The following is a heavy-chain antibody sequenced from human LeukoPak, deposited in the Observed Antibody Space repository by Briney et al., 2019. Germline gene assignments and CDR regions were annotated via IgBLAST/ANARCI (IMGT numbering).Heavy chain of an antibody. CDR3: AKGREMGTISNDIDV. J-gene: IGHJ6*02. CDR2: ISYDGSNK. Sequence: GGSLRLSCAASGFTFSSYGMHWVRQAPGKGLEWVAVISYDGSNKYYADSVKGRFTISRDNSKNTLYLQMNSLRAEDTAVYYCAKGREMGTISNDIDVWGQGTMVTVSS. D-gene: IGHD5-24*01. V-gene: IGHV3-30*18. CDR1: GFTFSSYG.